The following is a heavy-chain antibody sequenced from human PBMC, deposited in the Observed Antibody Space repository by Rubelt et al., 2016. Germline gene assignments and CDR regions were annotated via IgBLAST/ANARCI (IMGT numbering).Heavy chain of an antibody. D-gene: IGHD4-17*01. CDR2: INHSAGST. CDR1: GYTFTSYY. CDR3: AIRQPDYGDLDFDY. V-gene: IGHV1-46*01. Sequence: QVQLVQSGAEVKKPGASVKVSCKASGYTFTSYYMHWVRQATGPGLECMGIINHSAGSTSYAEEFRGRVTRTRVTSTRPVYRELSSLRSEDTAVYYCAIRQPDYGDLDFDYWGQGTLVTVSS. J-gene: IGHJ4*02.